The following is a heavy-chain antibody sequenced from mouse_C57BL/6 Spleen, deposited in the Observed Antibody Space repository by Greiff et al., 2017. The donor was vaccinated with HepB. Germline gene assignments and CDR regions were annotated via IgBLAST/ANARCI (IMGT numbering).Heavy chain of an antibody. Sequence: VQLQQSGGGLVKPGGSLKLSCAASGFTFSDYGMHWVRQAPEKGLEWVAYISSGSSTIYYADTVKGRFTISRDNAKNTLFLQMTSLRSEDTAMYYCARTYYYGSSYRAMDYWGQGTSVTVSS. CDR1: GFTFSDYG. V-gene: IGHV5-17*01. J-gene: IGHJ4*01. CDR3: ARTYYYGSSYRAMDY. CDR2: ISSGSSTI. D-gene: IGHD1-1*01.